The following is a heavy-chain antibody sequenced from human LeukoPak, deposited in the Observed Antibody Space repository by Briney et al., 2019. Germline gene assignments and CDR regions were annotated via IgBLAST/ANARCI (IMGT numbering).Heavy chain of an antibody. CDR3: ARVAGYCSSTSCYRGGGNFDY. CDR1: GGSITNYY. J-gene: IGHJ4*02. D-gene: IGHD2-2*01. V-gene: IGHV4-59*01. CDR2: IYYSGST. Sequence: PSETPSLTCTVSGGSITNYYWNWIRQPPGKGLQWIGYIYYSGSTNYNPSLKSRVTISVDTSKNQFSLKLSSVTAADTAVYYCARVAGYCSSTSCYRGGGNFDYWGQGTLVTVSS.